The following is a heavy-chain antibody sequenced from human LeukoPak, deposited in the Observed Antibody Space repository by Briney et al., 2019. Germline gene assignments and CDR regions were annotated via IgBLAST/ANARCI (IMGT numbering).Heavy chain of an antibody. J-gene: IGHJ4*02. CDR3: AKAITVTTSRLADY. CDR1: GFIFSSYA. D-gene: IGHD4-17*01. V-gene: IGHV3-23*01. Sequence: GGSLRLSCAASGFIFSSYAMIWVRQAPGKGLEWVSSISGNGDNTYYADSVKGRFTISRDNSKNTLYLQMNSLRAEDTAVYYCAKAITVTTSRLADYWGQGTLVTVSS. CDR2: ISGNGDNT.